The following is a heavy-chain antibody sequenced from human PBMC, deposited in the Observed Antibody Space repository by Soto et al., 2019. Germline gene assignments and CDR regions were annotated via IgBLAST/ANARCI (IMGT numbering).Heavy chain of an antibody. J-gene: IGHJ6*02. V-gene: IGHV3-9*01. Sequence: GGSLRLSCAASGFTFDYYAMHWVRQAPGKGLEWVSGISWNSGSIGYADSVKGRFTISRDNAKNSLYLQMNSLRAEDTALYYCAKGGLLNYYYYGMDVWGQGTTVTVSS. CDR2: ISWNSGSI. CDR3: AKGGLLNYYYYGMDV. CDR1: GFTFDYYA. D-gene: IGHD1-26*01.